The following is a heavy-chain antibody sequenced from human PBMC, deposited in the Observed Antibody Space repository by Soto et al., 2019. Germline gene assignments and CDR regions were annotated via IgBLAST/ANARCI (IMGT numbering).Heavy chain of an antibody. D-gene: IGHD3-10*01. CDR2: INAGNGNT. J-gene: IGHJ5*02. V-gene: IGHV1-3*01. Sequence: QVQLVQSGAEVKKPGASVKVSCKASGYTFTSYTIHWVRQAPGQRLEWMGWINAGNGNTKYSQKFQGRVTITRDTSASTAYRELSSLRSEDTAVYYCARGVTYMVRGVIISGWFDPWGQGTLVTVSS. CDR3: ARGVTYMVRGVIISGWFDP. CDR1: GYTFTSYT.